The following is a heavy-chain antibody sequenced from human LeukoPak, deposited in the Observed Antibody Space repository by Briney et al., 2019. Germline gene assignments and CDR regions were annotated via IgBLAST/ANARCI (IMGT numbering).Heavy chain of an antibody. D-gene: IGHD2-21*01. CDR1: GFTFSSYS. CDR3: ARDSTYCGGDCYPRGLFDY. CDR2: ISSSSYI. V-gene: IGHV3-21*01. J-gene: IGHJ4*02. Sequence: GGSLRLSCAASGFTFSSYSMNWVRQAPGKGLEWVSSISSSSYIYYADSVKGRFIISRDNAKNSLYLQMNSLRAEDTAVYYCARDSTYCGGDCYPRGLFDYWGQGTLVTVSS.